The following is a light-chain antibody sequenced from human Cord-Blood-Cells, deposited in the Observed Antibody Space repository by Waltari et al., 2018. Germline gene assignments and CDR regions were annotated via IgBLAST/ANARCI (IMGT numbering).Light chain of an antibody. CDR1: QSVSSSY. Sequence: EIVLTQSPGTLSLSPGERATLSCRASQSVSSSYLAWCQQKPGQAPRLLIYGASSRATGIPDRFSGSGSGTDFTLTISRLEPEDFAVYYCQQYGSSPPALTFGGGTKVEIK. J-gene: IGKJ4*01. CDR3: QQYGSSPPALT. CDR2: GAS. V-gene: IGKV3-20*01.